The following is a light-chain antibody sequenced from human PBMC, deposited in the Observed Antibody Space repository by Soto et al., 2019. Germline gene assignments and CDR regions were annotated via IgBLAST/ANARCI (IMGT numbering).Light chain of an antibody. CDR3: CSYTNSAYV. V-gene: IGLV2-11*01. CDR1: SSDVGAYNY. J-gene: IGLJ1*01. CDR2: DVS. Sequence: SALPQPRSVSGSPGQSVTISCTGTSSDVGAYNYVSWYQQHPAKAPNLMIYDVSKRPSGVPDRFSGSKSGNTASLTISGLQAEDEGDYYCCSYTNSAYVFGTGTKVTVL.